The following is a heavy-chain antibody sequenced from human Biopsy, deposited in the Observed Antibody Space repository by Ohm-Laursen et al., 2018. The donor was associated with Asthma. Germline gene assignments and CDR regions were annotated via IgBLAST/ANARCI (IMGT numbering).Heavy chain of an antibody. D-gene: IGHD3-22*01. CDR2: IMTVFGTT. CDR3: ARSYDTDSYPVLVLDY. Sequence: SVKVSCKAPGGTFSNFAISWVRQAPGQGLEWLGGIMTVFGTTNYAQKFQGRVTITADKSTSTTYMELSRLRSEDTAVYYCARSYDTDSYPVLVLDYWGQGTLATVSS. V-gene: IGHV1-69*06. CDR1: GGTFSNFA. J-gene: IGHJ4*02.